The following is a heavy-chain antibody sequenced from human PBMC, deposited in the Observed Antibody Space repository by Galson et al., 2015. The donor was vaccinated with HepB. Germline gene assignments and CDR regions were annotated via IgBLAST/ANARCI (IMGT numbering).Heavy chain of an antibody. Sequence: ETLSLTCTASGDSISSSNYYWGWIRQPPGKGLAWIGSIYYRGSTYYNPSLKGRVTISIHTSENQFTLKLSSVTAADTALYYCARAAGTNSRLDYWGQGTLVTVSS. CDR3: ARAAGTNSRLDY. CDR1: GDSISSSNYY. V-gene: IGHV4-39*06. J-gene: IGHJ4*02. CDR2: IYYRGST. D-gene: IGHD1/OR15-1a*01.